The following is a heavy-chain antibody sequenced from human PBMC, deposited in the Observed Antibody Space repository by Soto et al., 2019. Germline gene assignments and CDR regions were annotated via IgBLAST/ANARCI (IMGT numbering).Heavy chain of an antibody. D-gene: IGHD2-2*02. Sequence: QVQLVQSGAEVKKPGASVKVSCKASGYTFTSYDINWVRQATGQGLEWMGLMNPNSGNIGYAQKFQGRVTMTRNTSISTAYMELSSLRSEDTAVYYCATNLGYCSSTSCYIYYGMDVWGQGTTVTVSS. CDR1: GYTFTSYD. CDR2: MNPNSGNI. CDR3: ATNLGYCSSTSCYIYYGMDV. J-gene: IGHJ6*02. V-gene: IGHV1-8*01.